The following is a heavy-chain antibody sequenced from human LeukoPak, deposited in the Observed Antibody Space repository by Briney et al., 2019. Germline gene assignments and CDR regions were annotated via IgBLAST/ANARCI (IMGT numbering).Heavy chain of an antibody. CDR1: GFTFSSYW. J-gene: IGHJ4*01. Sequence: GGSLRLSCAASGFTFSSYWISWVRQAPGKGLEWVANIKQDGSEKYYVDSVKGRFTISRDNAKNSLYLQMNSLRAEDTAVYYCARVRITIFGVVKYWGQGTLVTVSS. V-gene: IGHV3-7*01. CDR2: IKQDGSEK. D-gene: IGHD3-3*01. CDR3: ARVRITIFGVVKY.